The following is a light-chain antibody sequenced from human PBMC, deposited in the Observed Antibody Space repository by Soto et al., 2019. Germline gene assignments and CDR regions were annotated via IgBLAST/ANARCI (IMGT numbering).Light chain of an antibody. CDR3: QQYGNSPLT. CDR2: GVS. V-gene: IGKV3-20*01. J-gene: IGKJ4*01. Sequence: EIGLTQSPDTLSLSPGQRATLSCRASQRVRSDYFAWYQQKPGQAPRVIIFGVSTRATGVPDRFSGSGSGTDFTLTISRLEPEDFALYYCQQYGNSPLTFGGGTKV. CDR1: QRVRSDY.